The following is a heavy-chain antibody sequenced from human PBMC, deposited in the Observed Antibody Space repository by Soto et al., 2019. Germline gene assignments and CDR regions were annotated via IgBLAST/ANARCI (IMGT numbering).Heavy chain of an antibody. V-gene: IGHV3-74*01. CDR1: GFTFSSYW. CDR2: INIDGSTT. J-gene: IGHJ4*02. Sequence: EVQLVESGGGLAQPGGSLRLSCAASGFTFSSYWMHWVRQAPGKGLVWVSYINIDGSTTNYAGSVKGRFTISRDNAKNTLYLQMNSLRDEDTAVYYCARGGRGSDYWGQGTLVTVSS. CDR3: ARGGRGSDY. D-gene: IGHD3-10*01.